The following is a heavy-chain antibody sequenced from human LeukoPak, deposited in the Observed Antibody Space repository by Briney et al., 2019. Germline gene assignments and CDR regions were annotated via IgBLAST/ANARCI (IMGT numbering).Heavy chain of an antibody. CDR1: GYTFTSYY. Sequence: ASVKVSCKASGYTFTSYYMHWVRQAPGQGLEWMGIINHSGGSTSYAQKFQGRVTMTRDTSTSTVYMELSSLRSEDTAVYYCARRYCSSTSCYQFDYWGQGTLVTVSS. J-gene: IGHJ4*02. CDR3: ARRYCSSTSCYQFDY. D-gene: IGHD2-2*01. V-gene: IGHV1-46*01. CDR2: INHSGGST.